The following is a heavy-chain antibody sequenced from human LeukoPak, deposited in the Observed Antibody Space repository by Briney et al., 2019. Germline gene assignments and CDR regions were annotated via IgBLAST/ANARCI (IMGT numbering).Heavy chain of an antibody. V-gene: IGHV4-39*07. CDR2: IYYSGST. D-gene: IGHD6-6*01. CDR3: ARDGSSSSGNWFDP. CDR1: GGSISSSSYY. J-gene: IGHJ5*02. Sequence: SETLSLTCTVSGGSISSSSYYWGWIRQPPGKGLDWIGSIYYSGSTYYNPSLKSRVTISVDTSKNQFSLKLSSVTAADTAVYYCARDGSSSSGNWFDPWGQGTLVTVSS.